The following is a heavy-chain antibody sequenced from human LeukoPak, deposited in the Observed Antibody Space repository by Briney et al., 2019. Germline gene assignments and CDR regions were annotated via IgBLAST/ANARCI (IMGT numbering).Heavy chain of an antibody. CDR1: GGSISSGGYY. J-gene: IGHJ4*02. CDR2: IYYSGGT. CDR3: ARFEWLQPIDY. V-gene: IGHV4-31*03. Sequence: PSQTLSLTCTVSGGSISSGGYYWSWIRQHPGKGLEWIGCIYYSGGTYYNPSLKSRVTISVDTSKNQFSLKLSSVTAADTAVYYCARFEWLQPIDYWGQGTLVTVSS. D-gene: IGHD5-24*01.